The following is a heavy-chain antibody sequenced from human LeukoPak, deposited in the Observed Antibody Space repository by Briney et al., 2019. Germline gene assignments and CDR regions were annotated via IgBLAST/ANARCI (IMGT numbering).Heavy chain of an antibody. J-gene: IGHJ4*02. CDR1: GYTFTSYG. CDR2: ISAYNGNT. D-gene: IGHD6-19*01. CDR3: AREDSSGWSTRLDY. V-gene: IGHV1-18*01. Sequence: GASVKVSCKASGYTFTSYGISWVRQAPGQGLEWMGWISAYNGNTNYAQKLQGRVTMTTVTSTSTAYMELRSLRSDDTAVYYCAREDSSGWSTRLDYWGQGTLVTVSS.